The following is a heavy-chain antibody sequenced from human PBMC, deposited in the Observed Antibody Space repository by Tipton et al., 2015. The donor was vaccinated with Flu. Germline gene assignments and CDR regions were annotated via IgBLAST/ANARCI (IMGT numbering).Heavy chain of an antibody. V-gene: IGHV4-38-2*01. J-gene: IGHJ5*02. CDR1: GYSVSSGYY. D-gene: IGHD6-19*01. CDR3: AAVAGNGNWFDP. Sequence: TLSLTCAVSGYSVSSGYYWAWIRQPPGKGLEWIGNVFYTGTTDYNPSLKSRVTISVGISKNQFSLKLRSVTAADTAVYYCAAVAGNGNWFDPWGLGVLVTVSS. CDR2: VFYTGTT.